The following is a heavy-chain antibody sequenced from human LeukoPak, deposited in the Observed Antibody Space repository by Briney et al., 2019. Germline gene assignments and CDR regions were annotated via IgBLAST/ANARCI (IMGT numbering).Heavy chain of an antibody. CDR2: IIPIFGTA. D-gene: IGHD2-2*01. Sequence: SVKVSCKASGGTFSSYAISWVRQAPGQGLEWMGGIIPIFGTANYAQKFQGRVTITADESTSTAYMELSSLRSEDTAVYYCARVAVVVPAAIAYYYYYYGMDVWGQGTTVTVSS. V-gene: IGHV1-69*13. J-gene: IGHJ6*02. CDR1: GGTFSSYA. CDR3: ARVAVVVPAAIAYYYYYYGMDV.